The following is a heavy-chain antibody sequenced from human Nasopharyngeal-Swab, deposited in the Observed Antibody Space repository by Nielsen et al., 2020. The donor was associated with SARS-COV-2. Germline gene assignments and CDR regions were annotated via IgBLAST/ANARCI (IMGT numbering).Heavy chain of an antibody. CDR2: IKQDGSEM. V-gene: IGHV3-7*01. Sequence: GESLKISYAASGFIFSNYWMTWVRQAPGKGLEWVANIKQDGSEMYYVDSVKGRFTISRDNAKNSLYLQMNSLRVEDTAVYNCAREGRDGFDYWGQGTLVTVSS. CDR3: AREGRDGFDY. CDR1: GFIFSNYW. D-gene: IGHD5-24*01. J-gene: IGHJ4*02.